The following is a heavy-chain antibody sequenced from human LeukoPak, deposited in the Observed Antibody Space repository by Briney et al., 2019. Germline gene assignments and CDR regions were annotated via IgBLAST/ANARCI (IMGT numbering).Heavy chain of an antibody. CDR1: GGSISSYY. Sequence: SETLSLTCTVYGGSISSYYWSWIRQPPGKGVEWIGYIYYSGSTNYNPSLKSRVTISVDTSKNQFSLKLSSVTAADTAVYYCARDHGDGYNSFDYWGQGTLVTVSP. CDR3: ARDHGDGYNSFDY. V-gene: IGHV4-59*01. D-gene: IGHD5-24*01. CDR2: IYYSGST. J-gene: IGHJ4*02.